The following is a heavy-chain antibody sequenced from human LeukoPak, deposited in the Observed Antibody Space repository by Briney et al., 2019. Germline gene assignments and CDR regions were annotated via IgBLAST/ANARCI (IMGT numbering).Heavy chain of an antibody. J-gene: IGHJ5*02. D-gene: IGHD3-9*01. CDR2: ISYDGSNK. CDR1: GFTFSSYG. Sequence: QSGGSLRLSCAASGFTFSSYGMHWVRQAPGKGLEWVAVISYDGSNKYYADSVKGRFTISRDNSKNTLYLQMNSLRAEDTAVYYCAKDLRILTGSNWFDPWGQGTLVTVSS. CDR3: AKDLRILTGSNWFDP. V-gene: IGHV3-30*18.